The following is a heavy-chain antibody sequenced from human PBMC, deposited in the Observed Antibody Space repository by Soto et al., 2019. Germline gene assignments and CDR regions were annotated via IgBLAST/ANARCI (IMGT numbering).Heavy chain of an antibody. CDR1: GFTFSSYA. D-gene: IGHD1-26*01. CDR3: AKDTRQRADYYYYYGMDV. CDR2: ISGSGGST. J-gene: IGHJ6*02. V-gene: IGHV3-23*01. Sequence: GSLSLSCAVSGFTFSSYAMGWVRQAPGKGLEWVSAISGSGGSTYYADSVKGRFTISRDNSKNTLYLQMNILRAEDTAVYYCAKDTRQRADYYYYYGMDVWGQGTTVTVSS.